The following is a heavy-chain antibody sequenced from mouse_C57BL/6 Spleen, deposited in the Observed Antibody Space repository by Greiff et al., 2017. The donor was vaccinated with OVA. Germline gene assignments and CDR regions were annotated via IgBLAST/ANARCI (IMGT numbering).Heavy chain of an antibody. D-gene: IGHD1-2*01. V-gene: IGHV7-3*01. J-gene: IGHJ4*01. CDR2: IRNKANGYTT. CDR3: ARYGYYYAMDY. Sequence: EVMLVESGGGLVQPGGSLSLSCAASGFTFTDYYMSWVRQPPGKALEWLGFIRNKANGYTTEYSASVKCRFTISRDNSQSILYLQMNALRAEDSATYYCARYGYYYAMDYWGQGTSVTVSS. CDR1: GFTFTDYY.